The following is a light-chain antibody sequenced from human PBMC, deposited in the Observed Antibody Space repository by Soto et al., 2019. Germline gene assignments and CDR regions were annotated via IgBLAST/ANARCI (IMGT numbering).Light chain of an antibody. J-gene: IGLJ2*01. V-gene: IGLV2-14*03. CDR2: DVT. CDR3: SSHTSRSTLVV. CDR1: SSDIGGYDY. Sequence: QSALTQPSAVSGSPGQSITISCTGTSSDIGGYDYVSWYQQQPGKAPKLMIYDVTYRPSGVSNRFSGSKSGNTASLTISGLQTEDEADYYCSSHTSRSTLVVFGGGTKVTVL.